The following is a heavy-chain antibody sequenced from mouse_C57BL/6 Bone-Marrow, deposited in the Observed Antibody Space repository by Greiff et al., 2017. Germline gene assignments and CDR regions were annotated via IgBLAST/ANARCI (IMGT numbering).Heavy chain of an antibody. V-gene: IGHV1-85*01. CDR1: GYTFTSYD. CDR3: ARRNWPGAMDY. CDR2: IYPRDGST. Sequence: VKLVDSGPELVKPGASVKLSCKASGYTFTSYDINWVKQRPGQGLEWIGWIYPRDGSTKYNEKFKGKATLTVDTSSSTAYMELHSLTSEDSAVYFCARRNWPGAMDYWGQGTSVTVSS. D-gene: IGHD4-1*01. J-gene: IGHJ4*01.